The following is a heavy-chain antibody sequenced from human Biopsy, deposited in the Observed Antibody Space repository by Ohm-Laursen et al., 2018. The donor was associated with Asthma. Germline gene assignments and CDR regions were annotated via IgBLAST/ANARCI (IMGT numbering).Heavy chain of an antibody. Sequence: SVKASCKTSGYTFIGYHIHWVRQAPGQGLEWMGRINPNSGGTNYAQKFQGRVTMTSDTSISTAYMELSRLRSDDSALYYCARGQKSPGDRWFDPWGQGTLVTVSS. CDR2: INPNSGGT. V-gene: IGHV1-2*06. CDR1: GYTFIGYH. J-gene: IGHJ5*02. CDR3: ARGQKSPGDRWFDP. D-gene: IGHD7-27*01.